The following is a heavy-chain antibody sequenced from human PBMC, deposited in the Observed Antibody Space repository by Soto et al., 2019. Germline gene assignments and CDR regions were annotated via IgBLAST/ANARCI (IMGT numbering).Heavy chain of an antibody. Sequence: SETLSLTCAVYGGSFSGYYWSWIRQPPGKGLEWIGEINHSGSTNYNPSLKSRVTISVDTSKNQFSLKLSSVTAADTAVYYCARIRGYCSGGSCYGGNAFDIWGQGTMVTVS. V-gene: IGHV4-34*01. CDR3: ARIRGYCSGGSCYGGNAFDI. CDR2: INHSGST. J-gene: IGHJ3*02. CDR1: GGSFSGYY. D-gene: IGHD2-15*01.